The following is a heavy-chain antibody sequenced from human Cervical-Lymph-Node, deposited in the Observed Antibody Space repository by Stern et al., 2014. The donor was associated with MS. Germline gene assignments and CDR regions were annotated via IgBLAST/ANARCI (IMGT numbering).Heavy chain of an antibody. Sequence: EVQLEESGAEVKKPGESLKISCKGSGYSFTSHWIGWVRQMPGKGLEGMGMIYPGDSDTRYSPSFQGQVTISADKSISTAYLQWSSLKASDTAIYYCARHQTDYKGRDYYYYGMDVWGQGTTVTVSS. CDR3: ARHQTDYKGRDYYYYGMDV. CDR1: GYSFTSHW. J-gene: IGHJ6*02. CDR2: IYPGDSDT. V-gene: IGHV5-51*01. D-gene: IGHD4-11*01.